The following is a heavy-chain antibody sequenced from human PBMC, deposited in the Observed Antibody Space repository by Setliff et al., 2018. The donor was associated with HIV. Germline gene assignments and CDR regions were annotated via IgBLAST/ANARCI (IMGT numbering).Heavy chain of an antibody. D-gene: IGHD4-17*01. CDR2: MSSRSPYI. CDR1: GFTFSSYS. V-gene: IGHV3-21*01. CDR3: ARLREGYFDL. J-gene: IGHJ2*01. Sequence: GESLTISCAASGFTFSSYSMNWVRQAPGKGLEWVSSMSSRSPYIYYADSVKGRFIISRDNAKNSLFLQMNSLRAEDTAVYYCARLREGYFDLWGRGTLVTAPQ.